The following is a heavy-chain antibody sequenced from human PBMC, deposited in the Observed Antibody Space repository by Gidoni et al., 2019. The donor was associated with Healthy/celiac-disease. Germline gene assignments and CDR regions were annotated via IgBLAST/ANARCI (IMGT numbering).Heavy chain of an antibody. V-gene: IGHV1-69*01. J-gene: IGHJ4*02. CDR3: ARTELTENYFDY. D-gene: IGHD3-9*01. CDR2: IIPIFDTA. CDR1: GGPFSSYA. Sequence: QVQLVQSGAEVKKPGSSVTVSCKASGGPFSSYAISWGRQDPGQGLEWMGGIIPIFDTANYAQKFQGRVTITADESTSTAYMELSSLRSEDTAVYYCARTELTENYFDYWGQGTLVTVSS.